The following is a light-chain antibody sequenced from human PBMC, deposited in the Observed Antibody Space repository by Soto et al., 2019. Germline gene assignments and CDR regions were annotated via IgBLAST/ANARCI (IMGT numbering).Light chain of an antibody. CDR3: LQYNNWPRT. V-gene: IGKV3-15*01. Sequence: EIVMTQSPATLSVSPGERATLSCRASHSVSSNLAWYQQKPGQAPRVLIYAASTRATGIPARFSGSGSGTEFTLTISSLQSADIAVYYCLQYNNWPRTFGQGTKVDI. CDR1: HSVSSN. J-gene: IGKJ1*01. CDR2: AAS.